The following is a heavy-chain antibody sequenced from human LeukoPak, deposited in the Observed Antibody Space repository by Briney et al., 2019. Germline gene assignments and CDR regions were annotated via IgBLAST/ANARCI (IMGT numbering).Heavy chain of an antibody. V-gene: IGHV3-33*08. J-gene: IGHJ3*02. CDR3: ARGDILTGSPDAFDI. Sequence: GGSLRLSCAASGFTFSSYAMHWVRQAPGKGLEWVAVIWYDGSNKYYAHSVKGRFTISRDNSKNTLYLQMNSLRAEDTAVYYCARGDILTGSPDAFDIWGQGTMVTVSS. CDR1: GFTFSSYA. D-gene: IGHD3-9*01. CDR2: IWYDGSNK.